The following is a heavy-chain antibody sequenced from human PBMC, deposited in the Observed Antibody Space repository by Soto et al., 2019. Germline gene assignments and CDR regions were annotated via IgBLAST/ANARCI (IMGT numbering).Heavy chain of an antibody. J-gene: IGHJ5*02. CDR1: GYTFTSYG. CDR3: ARGRRIAVAGTRGWFDP. CDR2: ISAYNGNT. V-gene: IGHV1-18*01. D-gene: IGHD6-19*01. Sequence: ASVKVSCKASGYTFTSYGISWVRQAPGQGLEWMGWISAYNGNTNYAQKLQGRVTMTTDTSTSTAYMELRSLRSDDTAVYYCARGRRIAVAGTRGWFDPWGRGTLVTVSS.